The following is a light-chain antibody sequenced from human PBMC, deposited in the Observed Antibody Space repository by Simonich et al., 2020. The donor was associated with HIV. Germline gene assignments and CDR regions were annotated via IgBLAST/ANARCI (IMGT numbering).Light chain of an antibody. J-gene: IGKJ4*01. CDR2: AAA. CDR3: QQSFSTPLT. V-gene: IGKV1-39*01. CDR1: QTISSY. Sequence: DIQMIQSPSSLSASVGDRVTITFRASQTISSYLNWYQQKPGKAPKLLIYAAASLQSGVPSRFSGSGSGTDFTLTISSLQPEDFATYYCQQSFSTPLTFGGGTKVEIK.